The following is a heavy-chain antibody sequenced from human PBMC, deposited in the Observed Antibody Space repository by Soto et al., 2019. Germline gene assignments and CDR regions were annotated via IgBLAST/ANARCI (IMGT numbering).Heavy chain of an antibody. CDR1: GGSISSSNW. CDR3: ARDRSIAAAGSFDY. Sequence: SETLSLTCAVSGGSISSSNWWSWVRQPPGKGLEWIGEIYHSGSTNYNPSLKSRVTISVDKSKNQFSLKLSSVTAADTAVYYCARDRSIAAAGSFDYWGQGTLVTVSS. V-gene: IGHV4-4*02. D-gene: IGHD6-13*01. CDR2: IYHSGST. J-gene: IGHJ4*02.